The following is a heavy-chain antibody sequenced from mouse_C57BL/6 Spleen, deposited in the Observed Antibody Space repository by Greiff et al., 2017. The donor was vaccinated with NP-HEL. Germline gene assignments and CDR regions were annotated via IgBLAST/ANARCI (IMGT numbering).Heavy chain of an antibody. CDR1: GYTFTTYP. J-gene: IGHJ3*01. D-gene: IGHD1-1*01. CDR2: FHPYNDDT. CDR3: ARGGYYGSSPWFAY. Sequence: VKLMESGAELVKPFAPVNLSCTSSGYTFTTYPIEWMKQNHGKSLEWIGNFHPYNDDTKTNEKFKGKATLTVEKSSSTVYLELSRLTSDDSAVYYCARGGYYGSSPWFAYWGQGTLVTVSA. V-gene: IGHV1-47*01.